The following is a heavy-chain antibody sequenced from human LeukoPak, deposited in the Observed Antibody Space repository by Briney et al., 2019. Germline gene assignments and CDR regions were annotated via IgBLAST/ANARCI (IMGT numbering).Heavy chain of an antibody. J-gene: IGHJ2*01. Sequence: PSETLSLTCTVSSGSISSSSYYWGWIRQPPGKGLEWMGSSYYSGSTYYNPSLKSRVTISVDTSKNQFSLKLSSVTAADTAVYFCARLVTINTVTTARYWYFDLWGRGTPVTVSS. CDR1: SGSISSSSYY. CDR3: ARLVTINTVTTARYWYFDL. CDR2: SYYSGST. D-gene: IGHD4-17*01. V-gene: IGHV4-39*01.